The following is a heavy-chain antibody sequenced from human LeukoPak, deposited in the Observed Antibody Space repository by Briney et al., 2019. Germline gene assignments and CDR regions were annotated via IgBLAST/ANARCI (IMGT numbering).Heavy chain of an antibody. CDR2: ISSSSSYI. Sequence: GGSLRLSRAASGFTFSSYSMNWVRQAPGKGLEWVSSISSSSSYIYYADSVKGRFTISRDNAKNSLYLQMNSLRAEDTAVYYCARDWPYSSSPHLDYWGQGALVTVSS. CDR3: ARDWPYSSSPHLDY. CDR1: GFTFSSYS. J-gene: IGHJ4*02. V-gene: IGHV3-21*01. D-gene: IGHD6-6*01.